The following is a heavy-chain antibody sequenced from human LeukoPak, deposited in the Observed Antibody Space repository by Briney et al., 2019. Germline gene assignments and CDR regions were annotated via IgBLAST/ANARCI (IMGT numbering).Heavy chain of an antibody. CDR3: AKDIASQMAGELDY. J-gene: IGHJ4*02. V-gene: IGHV3-9*01. CDR2: ISWNSGSI. CDR1: GFTFDDYA. D-gene: IGHD5-24*01. Sequence: GGSLRLSCAAFGFTFDDYAMHWVRQAPGKGLEWVSGISWNSGSIGYADSVKGRFTISRDNAKNSLYLQMNSLRAEDTALYYCAKDIASQMAGELDYWGQGTLVTVSS.